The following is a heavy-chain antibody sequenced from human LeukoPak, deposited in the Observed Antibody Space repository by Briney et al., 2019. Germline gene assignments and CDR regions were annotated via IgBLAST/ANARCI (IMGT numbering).Heavy chain of an antibody. D-gene: IGHD6-19*01. CDR3: ANPWYTSGSKIFDW. J-gene: IGHJ4*02. V-gene: IGHV3-23*01. CDR1: GFTFSNYA. CDR2: ISTTDRST. Sequence: GGSLRLSCAASGFTFSNYAMSWVRQAPGKGLEWVSAISTTDRSTYYADSVKGRFTISRDNSKNTLYLQVNSLRAEDTAVYYCANPWYTSGSKIFDWWGQGTLVTVSS.